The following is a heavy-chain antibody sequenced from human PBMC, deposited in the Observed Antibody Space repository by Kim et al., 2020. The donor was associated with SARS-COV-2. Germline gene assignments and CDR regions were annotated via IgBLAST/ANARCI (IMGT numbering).Heavy chain of an antibody. V-gene: IGHV3-20*01. Sequence: GGSLRLSCAASGFTFGDYGMNWVRQAPGKGLEWVSGIYRDSGSTGYVDSVKGRFTISRDNAKKSLYLQMNSLRAEDTAVYHCVRGDGGGAFYRWGQG. J-gene: IGHJ5*02. CDR1: GFTFGDYG. CDR3: VRGDGGGAFYR. D-gene: IGHD1-26*01. CDR2: IYRDSGST.